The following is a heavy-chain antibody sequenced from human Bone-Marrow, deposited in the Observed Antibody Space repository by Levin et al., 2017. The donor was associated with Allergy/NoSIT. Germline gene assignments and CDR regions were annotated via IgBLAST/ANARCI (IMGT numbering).Heavy chain of an antibody. CDR1: GDSVSSGNYY. V-gene: IGHV4-31*11. Sequence: SETLSLTCAVSGDSVSSGNYYWSWIRQHPGKGLEWIGNIYYNWGTYYNPSLKSRLTISVDTSKNQFSLRLSYVSAADAAVYYCARGIVVVAATGEPITVVTDYYYHQMDVWGQGTTVTVSS. J-gene: IGHJ6*02. D-gene: IGHD2-15*01. CDR2: IYYNWGT. CDR3: ARGIVVVAATGEPITVVTDYYYHQMDV.